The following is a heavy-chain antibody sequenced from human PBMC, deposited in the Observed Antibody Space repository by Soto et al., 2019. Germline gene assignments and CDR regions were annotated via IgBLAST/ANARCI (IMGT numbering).Heavy chain of an antibody. J-gene: IGHJ4*02. Sequence: SETLSLTCTVSGGSISSGGYYWSWIRQHPGKGLEWIGYIYYSGSTYYNPSLKSRVTISVDTSKNQFSLKLSSVTAANTAVYYCARHGTNTVTTRLDYWGQGTLVTVSS. V-gene: IGHV4-39*01. CDR1: GGSISSGGYY. D-gene: IGHD4-17*01. CDR3: ARHGTNTVTTRLDY. CDR2: IYYSGST.